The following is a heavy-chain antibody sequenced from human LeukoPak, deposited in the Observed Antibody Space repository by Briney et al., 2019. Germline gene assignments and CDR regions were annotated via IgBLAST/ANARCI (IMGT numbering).Heavy chain of an antibody. CDR3: ARITMTTSGWYFDL. Sequence: ASVKVSCKASGYTFTYFYMHWLRQAPGQGLEWMGVIHPSGGSTSYAQKFQGRVTMTTDTSTSTVYMELSSLRSEDTALYYCARITMTTSGWYFDLWGRGTLVTVSS. CDR2: IHPSGGST. CDR1: GYTFTYFY. D-gene: IGHD3-22*01. V-gene: IGHV1-46*01. J-gene: IGHJ2*01.